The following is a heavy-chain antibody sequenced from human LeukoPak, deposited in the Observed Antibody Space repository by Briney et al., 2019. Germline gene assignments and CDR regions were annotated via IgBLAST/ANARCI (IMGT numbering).Heavy chain of an antibody. V-gene: IGHV3-7*01. CDR2: IKQDGSEK. J-gene: IGHJ4*02. CDR1: GFTFSSYW. D-gene: IGHD1-26*01. Sequence: PGGSLRLSCAASGFTFSSYWMSWVRQAPGKGLEWVANIKQDGSEKYYVDSVKGRFTISRDNAKNSLYLQMNSLRAEDTAVYYCASVQMGAISYYFDYWGQGTLVTVS. CDR3: ASVQMGAISYYFDY.